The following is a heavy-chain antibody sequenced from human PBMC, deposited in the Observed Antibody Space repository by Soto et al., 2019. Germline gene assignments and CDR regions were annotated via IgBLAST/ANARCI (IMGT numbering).Heavy chain of an antibody. D-gene: IGHD4-17*01. J-gene: IGHJ4*02. V-gene: IGHV3-48*01. CDR1: GFTFSTYS. CDR2: ISSSSSTI. CDR3: ARDIEPTTVTYFDC. Sequence: GGSLRLSCAASGFTFSTYSMNWVRQAPGKGLEWVSYISSSSSTIYYADSVKGRFTISRDNAKNSLYLQMNSLRAEDTAVYYCARDIEPTTVTYFDCWGQGTLVTVSS.